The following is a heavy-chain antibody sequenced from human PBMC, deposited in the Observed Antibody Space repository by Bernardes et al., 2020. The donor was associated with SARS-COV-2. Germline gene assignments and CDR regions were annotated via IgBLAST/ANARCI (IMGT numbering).Heavy chain of an antibody. V-gene: IGHV3-9*01. CDR2: IFWNSGKT. CDR3: GKDMRPGGLDV. J-gene: IGHJ6*02. D-gene: IGHD6-6*01. CDR1: GSRLDDYA. Sequence: GGSLRLSCQVSGSRLDDYAMHWVRQRPGKGLEWVSGIFWNSGKTGYVDSVKGRFTISRDKAKNSLYLQMNSLRAEDTALYYCGKDMRPGGLDVWGQGTTVTVSS.